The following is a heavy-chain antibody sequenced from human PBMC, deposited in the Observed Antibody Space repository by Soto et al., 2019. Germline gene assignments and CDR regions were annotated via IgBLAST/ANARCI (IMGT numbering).Heavy chain of an antibody. V-gene: IGHV3-30*18. CDR1: GFTFSSYG. D-gene: IGHD2-15*01. CDR3: AKDGATVVGGGFDY. Sequence: QVQLVESGGGVVQPGRSLRLSCAASGFTFSSYGMHWVRQAPGKGLEWVAVISYDGSNKYYADSVKGRFTISRDNSKNTLYLQMNSLRAEDTAVYYCAKDGATVVGGGFDYWGQATLVTVSS. J-gene: IGHJ4*02. CDR2: ISYDGSNK.